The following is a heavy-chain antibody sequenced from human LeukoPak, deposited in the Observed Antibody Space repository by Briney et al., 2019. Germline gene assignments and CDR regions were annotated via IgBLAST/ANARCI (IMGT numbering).Heavy chain of an antibody. Sequence: SGGSPRLSCAASGFTFSSYWMTWVRQAPGKGLEWVANMKQDGSEKYYVDSVKGRFTISRDNAKDSLYLQMNSLRAEDTAVYYCARDAMTTGGAFDFWGQGTMVTVSS. V-gene: IGHV3-7*01. D-gene: IGHD4-17*01. CDR1: GFTFSSYW. CDR3: ARDAMTTGGAFDF. J-gene: IGHJ3*01. CDR2: MKQDGSEK.